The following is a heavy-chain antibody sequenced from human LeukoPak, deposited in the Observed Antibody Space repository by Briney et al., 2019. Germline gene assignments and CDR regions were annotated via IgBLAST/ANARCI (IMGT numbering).Heavy chain of an antibody. J-gene: IGHJ4*02. D-gene: IGHD6-13*01. V-gene: IGHV3-7*03. Sequence: GGSLRLSCAASGFPFSSCSMTWVRQAPGKGLEWVANIKPDGTTKFYVDSVKGRFTISRDNALNSLYLQMNSLRAEDTAIYYCARSIPYGTTWYGRSDYWGQGTLVTVSS. CDR1: GFPFSSCS. CDR3: ARSIPYGTTWYGRSDY. CDR2: IKPDGTTK.